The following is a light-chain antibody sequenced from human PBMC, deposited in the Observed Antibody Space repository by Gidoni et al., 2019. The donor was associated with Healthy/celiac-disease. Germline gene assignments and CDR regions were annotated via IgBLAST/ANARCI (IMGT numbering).Light chain of an antibody. Sequence: EIVLTQSPATLSLSPGERATLSCRASQSVSSYLAWYQQKPGQAPRLLIYDASNRATVIPARFSGSASGTFFPPTISILAPEYFAVYYCQQRSTWPLSFGQGTKLEIK. CDR3: QQRSTWPLS. V-gene: IGKV3-11*01. CDR1: QSVSSY. CDR2: DAS. J-gene: IGKJ2*03.